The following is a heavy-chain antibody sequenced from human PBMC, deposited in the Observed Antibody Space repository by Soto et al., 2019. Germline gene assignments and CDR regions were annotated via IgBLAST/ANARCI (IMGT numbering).Heavy chain of an antibody. J-gene: IGHJ4*02. V-gene: IGHV4-59*11. CDR3: TVGGAGHPFDY. CDR2: IHYSGST. D-gene: IGHD3-16*01. Sequence: SETLSLTCTVSGVSIISHYWTWIRQPPGKGLEWIGNIHYSGSTNYSPSLKGRVIISVDTSENQSSLKLSSVTTADTAVYYCTVGGAGHPFDYWGQGTLVTV. CDR1: GVSIISHY.